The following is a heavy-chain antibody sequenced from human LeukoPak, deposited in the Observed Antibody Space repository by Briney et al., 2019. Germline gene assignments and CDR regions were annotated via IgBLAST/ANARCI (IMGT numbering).Heavy chain of an antibody. CDR3: ARGKRYDSGSYYTDY. Sequence: ASVKVSFKASVYTFTNYDINWVRQTTGQGLEWMGWMNPNSANTGYAQNFQGRVTITINTSISTAYMDLSSLRSEDTAVYYCARGKRYDSGSYYTDYWGQGTLVTVSS. CDR2: MNPNSANT. V-gene: IGHV1-8*03. CDR1: VYTFTNYD. J-gene: IGHJ4*02. D-gene: IGHD3-10*01.